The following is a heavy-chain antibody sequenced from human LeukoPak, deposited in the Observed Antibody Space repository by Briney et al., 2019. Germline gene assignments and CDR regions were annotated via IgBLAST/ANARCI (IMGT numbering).Heavy chain of an antibody. V-gene: IGHV4-39*02. CDR2: TFYSGST. CDR1: GGSIRSSSKY. CDR3: ARSTREYSGLYFDY. D-gene: IGHD6-19*01. J-gene: IGHJ4*02. Sequence: SETLSLTCTVSGGSIRSSSKYWGWIRQPPGKGLEWIGSTFYSGSTYYNPSLKSRVTISVDTSKNHFSLKLSSVTAADTAVYYCARSTREYSGLYFDYWGQGTLVTVSS.